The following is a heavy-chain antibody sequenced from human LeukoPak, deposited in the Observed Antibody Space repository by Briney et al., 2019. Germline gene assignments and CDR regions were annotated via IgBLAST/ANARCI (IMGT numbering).Heavy chain of an antibody. J-gene: IGHJ4*02. D-gene: IGHD3-3*01. CDR3: ARDPIGVVIDRTLDY. Sequence: ASVKVSCKASGYTFTSYAMNWVRQAPGQGLEWMGWINTNTGNPMYAQGFTGRFVFSLDTSASTAYLQISSLKAEDTAVYYCARDPIGVVIDRTLDYWGQGTLVTVSS. V-gene: IGHV7-4-1*02. CDR1: GYTFTSYA. CDR2: INTNTGNP.